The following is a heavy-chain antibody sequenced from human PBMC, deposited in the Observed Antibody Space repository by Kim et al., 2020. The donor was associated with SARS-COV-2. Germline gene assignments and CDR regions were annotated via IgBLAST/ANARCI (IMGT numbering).Heavy chain of an antibody. V-gene: IGHV1-69*13. CDR2: IIPIFGTA. CDR3: ARGEKEIAPGSLEWLDYYY. CDR1: GGTFSSYA. J-gene: IGHJ6*01. Sequence: SVKVSCKASGGTFSSYAISWVRQAPGQGLEWMGGIIPIFGTANYAQKFHGRVTITAHEYTSTAYMELSSLRSDDTAVYHCARGEKEIAPGSLEWLDYYY. D-gene: IGHD3-3*01.